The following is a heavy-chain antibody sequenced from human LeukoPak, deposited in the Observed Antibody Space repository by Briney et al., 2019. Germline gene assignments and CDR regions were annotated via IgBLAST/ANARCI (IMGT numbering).Heavy chain of an antibody. CDR1: GFTLSSYS. V-gene: IGHV3-21*01. J-gene: IGHJ4*02. CDR2: ISSSSSYI. Sequence: GGSLRLSCAASGFTLSSYSMNWVRQAPGKGLEWVSSISSSSSYIYYADSVKGRFTISRDTATNSLYLQMNSLRAEDTAVYYCARKDDSSGYYYTPPDYWGQGTLVTVSS. CDR3: ARKDDSSGYYYTPPDY. D-gene: IGHD3-22*01.